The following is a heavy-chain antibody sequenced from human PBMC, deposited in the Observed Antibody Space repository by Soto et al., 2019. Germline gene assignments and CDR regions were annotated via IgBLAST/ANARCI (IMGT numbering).Heavy chain of an antibody. D-gene: IGHD6-13*01. CDR3: ARAGSRIAPFGAHWFAP. V-gene: IGHV4-61*01. Sequence: PSETLSLTCTVSGGSIASGSYFWTWIRQPPGKALEWIGYIIDSGSTNYNPSLESRVTISLDTSKNRFSLKLSSVTAADTAVYYCARAGSRIAPFGAHWFAPWGQGTLVTVSS. J-gene: IGHJ5*02. CDR2: IIDSGST. CDR1: GGSIASGSYF.